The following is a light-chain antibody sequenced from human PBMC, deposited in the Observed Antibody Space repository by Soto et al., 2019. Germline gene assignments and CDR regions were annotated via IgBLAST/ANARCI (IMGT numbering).Light chain of an antibody. CDR3: GTWDSSLSVYV. J-gene: IGLJ1*01. Sequence: QSVLTQPPSVSAAPGQKITISCSGSSSNIGINYVSWFQHLPGTAPKLLMYDNNKRPPGIPDRFSGSKSGTSATLGITGLQTGDEADYYCGTWDSSLSVYVFGTGTKLTVL. CDR1: SSNIGINY. V-gene: IGLV1-51*01. CDR2: DNN.